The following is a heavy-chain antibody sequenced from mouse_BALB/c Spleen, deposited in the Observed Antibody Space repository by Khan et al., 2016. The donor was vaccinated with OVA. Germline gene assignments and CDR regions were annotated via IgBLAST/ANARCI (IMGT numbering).Heavy chain of an antibody. Sequence: QVRLQQSGAELAKPGASVKMSFKASGYTFTSYWMHWVKQRPGQGLEWIGYINPSTGYTEYNQRFKDKATLTADKSSSTAYMQLSSLTSEESAVYYCAKRGSSSAWLTYWGQGTLVTVSA. CDR3: AKRGSSSAWLTY. CDR2: INPSTGYT. CDR1: GYTFTSYW. J-gene: IGHJ3*01. D-gene: IGHD1-1*01. V-gene: IGHV1-7*01.